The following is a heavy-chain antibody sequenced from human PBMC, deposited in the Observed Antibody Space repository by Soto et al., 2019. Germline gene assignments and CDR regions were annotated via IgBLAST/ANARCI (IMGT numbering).Heavy chain of an antibody. Sequence: QVQLVQSGAEVKKPGSSVKVSCKASGGTFSSYAISWVRQAPGQGLEWMGGIIPIFGTANYAQKFQGRVTITADESTSTAYMELSSLRSEDTAVYYCASLLRFFESYYYYYGMDVWGQGTTVTVSS. D-gene: IGHD3-3*01. J-gene: IGHJ6*02. CDR3: ASLLRFFESYYYYYGMDV. V-gene: IGHV1-69*12. CDR2: IIPIFGTA. CDR1: GGTFSSYA.